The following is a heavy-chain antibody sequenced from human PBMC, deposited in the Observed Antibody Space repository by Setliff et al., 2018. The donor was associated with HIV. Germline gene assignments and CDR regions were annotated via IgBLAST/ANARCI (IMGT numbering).Heavy chain of an antibody. J-gene: IGHJ6*03. D-gene: IGHD2-2*01. CDR2: IHTTGST. Sequence: SETLSLPCTASGGSISSGDYYWTWIRQPAGKGLQWIGRIHTTGSTNYNPSLTSRVTISVDTSKNQFFLKLSSVTAADTAVYYCVRGYCRSTTCYDDHYYMDVWGKGSTVTVSS. V-gene: IGHV4-61*02. CDR1: GGSISSGDYY. CDR3: VRGYCRSTTCYDDHYYMDV.